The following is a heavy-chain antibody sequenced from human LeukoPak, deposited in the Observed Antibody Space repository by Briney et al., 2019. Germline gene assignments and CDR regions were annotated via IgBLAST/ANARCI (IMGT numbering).Heavy chain of an antibody. D-gene: IGHD6-13*01. CDR3: ARDPIAAAGSLHFDY. Sequence: GGSLRLSCAASGFTFSSYAMHWVRQAPGKGLEWVAVISYDGSNKYYADSVKGRFTISRDNSKNTLYLQMNSLRAEDTAVYYCARDPIAAAGSLHFDYWGQGTLVTDSS. CDR2: ISYDGSNK. V-gene: IGHV3-30*04. J-gene: IGHJ4*02. CDR1: GFTFSSYA.